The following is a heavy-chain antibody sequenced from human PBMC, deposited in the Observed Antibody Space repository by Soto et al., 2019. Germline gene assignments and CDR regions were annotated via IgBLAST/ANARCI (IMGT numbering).Heavy chain of an antibody. J-gene: IGHJ6*01. CDR1: GGSFSGYY. CDR2: INHSGST. D-gene: IGHD3-9*01. V-gene: IGHV4-34*01. Sequence: SETLSLTCAVYGGSFSGYYWSWIRQPPGKGLEWIGEINHSGSTNYNPSLKSRVTISVDTSKNQFSLKLSSVTAADTAVYYCARRACFLIFPGPAYYSMDVSGEGTTVTVSS. CDR3: ARRACFLIFPGPAYYSMDV.